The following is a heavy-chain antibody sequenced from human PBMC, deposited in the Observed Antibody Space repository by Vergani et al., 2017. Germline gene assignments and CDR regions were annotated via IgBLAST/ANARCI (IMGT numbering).Heavy chain of an antibody. Sequence: QVQLQQWGAGLLKPSETLSLTCAVYGGSFSGYYWSWIRQPPGKGLEWIGEINHSGSTNYNPALKSRVTISVDTSKNQFSLKLSSVTAADTAVYYCARGSNSSGLGYWGQGTLVTVSS. J-gene: IGHJ4*02. CDR1: GGSFSGYY. D-gene: IGHD6-19*01. CDR2: INHSGST. CDR3: ARGSNSSGLGY. V-gene: IGHV4-34*01.